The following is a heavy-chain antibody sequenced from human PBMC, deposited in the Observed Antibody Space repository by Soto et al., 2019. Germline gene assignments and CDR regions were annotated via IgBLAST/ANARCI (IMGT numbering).Heavy chain of an antibody. D-gene: IGHD3-22*01. CDR2: IYWDDDK. CDR1: GFSLSTPGVG. CDR3: AHSLVYDSRAYHHYFFDY. J-gene: IGHJ4*02. Sequence: SGPTLVSPTQTLTLTCTFSGFSLSTPGVGVGWIRQPPGKAPEWLVLIYWDDDKRYSPSLRSRLTITKDTSKNQVVLIMTNMDAVDTAPSFCAHSLVYDSRAYHHYFFDYWPPGLLVIVSS. V-gene: IGHV2-5*02.